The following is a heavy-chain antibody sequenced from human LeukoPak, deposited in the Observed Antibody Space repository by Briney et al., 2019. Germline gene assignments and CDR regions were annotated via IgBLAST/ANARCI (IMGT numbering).Heavy chain of an antibody. Sequence: SGTLSLTCAVYGGSFSGYYWSWLRQPPGKGLEWIGEINHSGSTNYNPSLTSRVAISVDTSKDQFSQKLSSVTATDTGVYYGARSKVVVAATGAANSDYCGEGTLLTAAS. V-gene: IGHV4-34*01. CDR1: GGSFSGYY. CDR3: ARSKVVVAATGAANSDY. D-gene: IGHD2-15*01. J-gene: IGHJ4*02. CDR2: INHSGST.